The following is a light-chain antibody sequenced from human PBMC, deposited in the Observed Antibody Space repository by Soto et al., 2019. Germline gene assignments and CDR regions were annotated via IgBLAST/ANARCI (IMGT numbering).Light chain of an antibody. CDR3: MQGTQRPWT. V-gene: IGKV2-30*01. CDR2: KVS. J-gene: IGKJ1*01. CDR1: QSLVDSDGNTF. Sequence: DVVMTQSPLSLPVTLGQPASISCRSSQSLVDSDGNTFLNWFQQRPGHSPSRLMYKVSNRDSGVPERFSGSGSGTDFTLKISRVEAEDVGVSSCMQGTQRPWTLGQGAKVEIK.